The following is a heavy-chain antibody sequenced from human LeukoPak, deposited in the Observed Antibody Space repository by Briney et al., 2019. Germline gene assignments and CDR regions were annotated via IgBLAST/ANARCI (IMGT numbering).Heavy chain of an antibody. J-gene: IGHJ3*02. CDR2: IDIDGSDT. D-gene: IGHD1-26*01. V-gene: IGHV3-74*01. CDR3: GRADPRVGDALDI. CDR1: GFIFSHYW. Sequence: GGSRRLSCEASGFIFSHYWMHWVRQVPGNGLLWVSRIDIDGSDTVYEDAVRGQSTTSRDNVKNILYLKRKNLRAEATALYFCGRADPRVGDALDIWGQGTMVTVSS.